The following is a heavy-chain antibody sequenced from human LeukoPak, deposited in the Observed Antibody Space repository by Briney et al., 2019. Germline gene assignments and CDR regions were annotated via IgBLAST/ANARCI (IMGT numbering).Heavy chain of an antibody. Sequence: PGGSLRLSCAASGFTFSSYEMNWVRQAPGKGLEWVSYISSSGSTIYYADSVKGRFTISRDNAKNSLYLQMNSLKTEDTAVYYCARERLDSSGYHFDYWGQGTLVTVSS. D-gene: IGHD3-22*01. CDR1: GFTFSSYE. V-gene: IGHV3-48*03. J-gene: IGHJ4*02. CDR3: ARERLDSSGYHFDY. CDR2: ISSSGSTI.